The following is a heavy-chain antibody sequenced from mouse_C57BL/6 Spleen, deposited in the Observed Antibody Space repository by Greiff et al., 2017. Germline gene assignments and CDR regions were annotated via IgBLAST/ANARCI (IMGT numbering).Heavy chain of an antibody. CDR3: ARHEYYYYGSNYAMDY. Sequence: VKLQESGAELVKPGASVKLSCKASGYTFTEYTIHWVKQRSGQGLEWIGWFYPRSGSIKYNEKFKDKATLTADKSSSTVYMELSRLTSEDSAVYFCARHEYYYYGSNYAMDYWGQGTSVTVSS. D-gene: IGHD1-1*01. V-gene: IGHV1-62-2*01. J-gene: IGHJ4*01. CDR2: FYPRSGSI. CDR1: GYTFTEYT.